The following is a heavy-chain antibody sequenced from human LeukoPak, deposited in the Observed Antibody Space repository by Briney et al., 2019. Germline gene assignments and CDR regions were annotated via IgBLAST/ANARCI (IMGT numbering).Heavy chain of an antibody. CDR2: IKQDGSEK. Sequence: PGGSLRLSCAASGFVYSAFWMSWVRQAPGKGLEWVANIKQDGSEKYYEDSVKGRFTISRDNARNTLFLQMDSLRAEDTAVYYCARESVRRISMRSKGFFDYWGRGTLVTVSS. CDR1: GFVYSAFW. D-gene: IGHD3-22*01. V-gene: IGHV3-7*01. J-gene: IGHJ4*02. CDR3: ARESVRRISMRSKGFFDY.